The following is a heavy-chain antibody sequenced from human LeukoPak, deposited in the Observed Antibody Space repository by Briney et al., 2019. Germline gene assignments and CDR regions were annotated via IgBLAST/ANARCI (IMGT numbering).Heavy chain of an antibody. CDR1: GLSISGQW. V-gene: IGHV3-7*01. CDR2: IKHDGSEE. D-gene: IGHD3-16*02. Sequence: GESLRLSCVASGLSISGQWMNWVRQAPGQGLEWVANIKHDGSEEYYVDSVKGRFTVSRDDGRNSVSLQMNSGRAEDAAVYYCGYTNNFYHWGQGTLVVASS. J-gene: IGHJ4*02. CDR3: GYTNNFYH.